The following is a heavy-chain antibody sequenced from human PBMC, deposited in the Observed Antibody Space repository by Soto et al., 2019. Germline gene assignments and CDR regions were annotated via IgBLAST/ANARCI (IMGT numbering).Heavy chain of an antibody. D-gene: IGHD3-22*01. V-gene: IGHV4-31*03. CDR3: ARDPTSYYYDSSALGAHAFDI. Sequence: SETLSLTCTVSGGSISSGGYYWSWIRQHPGKGLEWIGYIYYSGSTYYNPSLKSRVTISVDTSKNQFSLKLSSVTAADTAVYYCARDPTSYYYDSSALGAHAFDIWGQGTMVT. J-gene: IGHJ3*02. CDR2: IYYSGST. CDR1: GGSISSGGYY.